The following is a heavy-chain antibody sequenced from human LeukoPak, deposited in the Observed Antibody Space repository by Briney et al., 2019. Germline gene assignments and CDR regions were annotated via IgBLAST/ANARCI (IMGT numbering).Heavy chain of an antibody. CDR3: AKEFDGSGSYYTTCVDY. V-gene: IGHV3-30*18. CDR2: ISYDGSNK. CDR1: GFTFSSYG. Sequence: GGSLRLSCAASGFTFSSYGMHWVRQAPGKGLEWVAVISYDGSNKYYADSVKGRFTISRDNSKNTLYQQMNSLRAEDTAVYYCAKEFDGSGSYYTTCVDYWGQGTLVTVAS. D-gene: IGHD3-10*01. J-gene: IGHJ4*02.